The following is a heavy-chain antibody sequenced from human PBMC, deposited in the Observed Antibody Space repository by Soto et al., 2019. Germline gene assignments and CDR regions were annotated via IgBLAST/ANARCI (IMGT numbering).Heavy chain of an antibody. D-gene: IGHD3-16*01. V-gene: IGHV3-23*01. CDR1: RFTFRSYV. CDR2: ISGPGATT. CDR3: TKRNITLGSPRLDYFDY. J-gene: IGHJ4*02. Sequence: GGSLRLSCVASRFTFRSYVMAWVRLAPGKGLEWVSAISGPGATTYYADSVKGRFTISRDNSKSTLYLKMDSLRDEDTAIYYFTKRNITLGSPRLDYFDYWGQGTLVTVSS.